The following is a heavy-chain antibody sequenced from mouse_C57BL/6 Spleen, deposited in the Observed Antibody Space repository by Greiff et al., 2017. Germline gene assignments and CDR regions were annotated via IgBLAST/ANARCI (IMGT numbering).Heavy chain of an antibody. CDR1: GYTFTSYW. V-gene: IGHV1-61*01. J-gene: IGHJ2*01. CDR3: ARGDGYLDY. Sequence: QVQLQQPGAELVRPGSSVKLSCKASGYTFTSYWMDWVKQRPGQGLEWIGNIYPSDSETHYNQKFKDKATLTVDKSSSTAYMQLSSLTSEDSAVYYCARGDGYLDYWGQGTTLTVS. D-gene: IGHD2-3*01. CDR2: IYPSDSET.